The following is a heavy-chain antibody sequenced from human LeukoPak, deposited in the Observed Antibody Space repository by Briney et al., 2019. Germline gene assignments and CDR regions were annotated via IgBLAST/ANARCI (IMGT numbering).Heavy chain of an antibody. CDR1: GYTFTSYA. V-gene: IGHV1-3*01. Sequence: GASVKVSCKASGYTFTSYAMHWVRQAPGQRLEWMGWINAGNGNTKYSQKFQGRVTITRDTSASTAYMELSSLRSEDTAVYYCARGAAEATTPFDYWGQGTLVTVSS. CDR3: ARGAAEATTPFDY. D-gene: IGHD6-25*01. J-gene: IGHJ4*02. CDR2: INAGNGNT.